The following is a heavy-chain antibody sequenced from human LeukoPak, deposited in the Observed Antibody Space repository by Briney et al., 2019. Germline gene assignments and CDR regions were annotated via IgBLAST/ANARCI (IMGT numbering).Heavy chain of an antibody. CDR1: GFTFSDYY. D-gene: IGHD2-8*02. CDR2: IFPSGGEI. Sequence: GGSLRLSCAASGFTFSDYYMSWVRQPPGKGLEWVSSIFPSGGEIHYADSVRGRFTISRDNSKSTLSLQMNSLRAEDTAIYYCATYRQVLLPFESWGQGTLVTVSS. V-gene: IGHV3-23*01. J-gene: IGHJ4*02. CDR3: ATYRQVLLPFES.